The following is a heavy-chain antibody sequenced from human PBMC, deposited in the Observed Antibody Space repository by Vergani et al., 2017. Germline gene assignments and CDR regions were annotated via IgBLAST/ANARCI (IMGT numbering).Heavy chain of an antibody. D-gene: IGHD3-9*01. CDR1: GGSISSYY. V-gene: IGHV4-59*13. J-gene: IGHJ6*02. CDR3: ARVMYRDEASTGYRLEGMDI. CDR2: IYSTGST. Sequence: QVQLQESGPGLVKPSETLSLTCTVSGGSISSYYWSWIRQPPGKGLEWIGYIYSTGSTNYNPSLNSRVTMSVDTSKTQFSLKLRSVTAADTAVYFCARVMYRDEASTGYRLEGMDIWGQGTTVTISS.